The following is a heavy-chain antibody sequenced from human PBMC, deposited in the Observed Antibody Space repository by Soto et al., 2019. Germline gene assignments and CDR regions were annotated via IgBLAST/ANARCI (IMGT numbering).Heavy chain of an antibody. D-gene: IGHD3-9*01. CDR1: GFTFSNHA. J-gene: IGHJ4*02. CDR3: ATDDFRRYSFHS. CDR2: IDGSGAGT. V-gene: IGHV3-23*01. Sequence: EVQLLESGGGLVQPGGSLRLSCAASGFTFSNHAMSWVRQAPGKGLEWVSGIDGSGAGTYYADSVKGRCTVSRDNSKNTLYLHMNSLRADATAVYYCATDDFRRYSFHSWGQGTLLTVSS.